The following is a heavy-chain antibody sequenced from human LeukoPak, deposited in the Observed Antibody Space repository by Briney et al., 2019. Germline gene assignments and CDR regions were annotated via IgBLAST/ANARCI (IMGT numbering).Heavy chain of an antibody. J-gene: IGHJ5*01. Sequence: GGSLRLSCGASGFTFSIYGMSWVRQAPGKGLEWVSALSANGVRTFYADSVKGRFTISRDNSKNTMYLQMNSLRAEDTAVYYCAKDLRGNFDSWGQGTLVTVSS. CDR2: LSANGVRT. CDR1: GFTFSIYG. D-gene: IGHD3-16*01. CDR3: AKDLRGNFDS. V-gene: IGHV3-23*01.